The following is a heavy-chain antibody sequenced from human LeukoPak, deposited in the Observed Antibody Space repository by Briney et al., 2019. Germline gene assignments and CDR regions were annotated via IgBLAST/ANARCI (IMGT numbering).Heavy chain of an antibody. Sequence: PGGSLRLSCAASGFTFSSYWMSWVRQAPGKGLEWVANIKQDGSEKYYVDSVKGRFTISRDNAKNSLYLQMNSLRAEDTAVYYCAREKAAAGSVYYYYYGMDVWGQGTTVTVSS. CDR1: GFTFSSYW. J-gene: IGHJ6*02. CDR3: AREKAAAGSVYYYYYGMDV. CDR2: IKQDGSEK. D-gene: IGHD6-13*01. V-gene: IGHV3-7*01.